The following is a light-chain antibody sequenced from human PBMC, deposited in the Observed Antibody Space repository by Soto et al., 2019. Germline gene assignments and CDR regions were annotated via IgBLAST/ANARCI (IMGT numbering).Light chain of an antibody. Sequence: EIVLTQSPATLSLSLGQRATLSCRASQNINTYLAWYQQKPGQAPRLLIYDASKRATGIPDRFSGSGSGTDFPLTISRLAPEDFALYYCQQRNSWPRAFGGGTKVEI. CDR3: QQRNSWPRA. J-gene: IGKJ4*01. CDR1: QNINTY. CDR2: DAS. V-gene: IGKV3-11*01.